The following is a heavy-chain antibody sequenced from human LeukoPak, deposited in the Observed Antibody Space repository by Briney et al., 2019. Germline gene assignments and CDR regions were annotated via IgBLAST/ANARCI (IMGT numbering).Heavy chain of an antibody. CDR3: ARGGTTVTPGLLWFDP. D-gene: IGHD4-17*01. CDR1: GGSISSHC. CDR2: IYYSGST. V-gene: IGHV4-59*11. J-gene: IGHJ5*02. Sequence: SETLSLSGSVSGGSISSHCWSWIRQPPGKGLEWIGYIYYSGSTKDNPSLKSRVTISVDASKNQFSLKLSSVTAADTAVYYCARGGTTVTPGLLWFDPWGQGTLVTVSS.